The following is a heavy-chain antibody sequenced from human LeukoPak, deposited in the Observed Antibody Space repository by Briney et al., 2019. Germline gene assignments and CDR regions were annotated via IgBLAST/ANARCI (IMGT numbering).Heavy chain of an antibody. CDR1: GGSIRTYY. CDR2: VYHSGST. D-gene: IGHD5-24*01. V-gene: IGHV4-59*01. J-gene: IGHJ4*02. CDR3: ARDRRDGYNWYFDY. Sequence: SETLSLTCTVSGGSIRTYYWSWIRQPPGKGLEWIGYVYHSGSTNSNPSLKSRVTISVDTSKNQFSLRLSSVTAADTAVYYCARDRRDGYNWYFDYWGQGTLVTVSS.